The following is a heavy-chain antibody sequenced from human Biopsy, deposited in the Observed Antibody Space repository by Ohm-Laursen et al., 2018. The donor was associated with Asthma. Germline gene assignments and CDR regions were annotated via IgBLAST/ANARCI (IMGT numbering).Heavy chain of an antibody. J-gene: IGHJ3*01. CDR2: VNTGNGDT. Sequence: GSSVKVSCKASGYNLISFAIHWVRQAPGQRLEWMAWVNTGNGDTKYSQKFQGRVTITRDTSASTAYMELRSLQSEDTATYYCARTYYDFLTGQVKDVFGVWGQGTMVTVSS. CDR3: ARTYYDFLTGQVKDVFGV. V-gene: IGHV1-3*04. D-gene: IGHD3-9*01. CDR1: GYNLISFA.